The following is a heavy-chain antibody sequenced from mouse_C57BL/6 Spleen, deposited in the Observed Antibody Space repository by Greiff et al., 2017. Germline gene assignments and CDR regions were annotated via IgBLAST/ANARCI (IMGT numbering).Heavy chain of an antibody. V-gene: IGHV1-82*01. Sequence: VKLMESGPELVKPGASVKISCKASGYAFSSSWMNWVKQRPGKGLEWIGRIYPGDGDTNYNGKFKGKATLTADKSSSTAYMQLSSLTSEDSAVYFCARCGPLYFDYWGQGTTLTVSS. CDR1: GYAFSSSW. D-gene: IGHD1-1*02. CDR2: IYPGDGDT. CDR3: ARCGPLYFDY. J-gene: IGHJ2*01.